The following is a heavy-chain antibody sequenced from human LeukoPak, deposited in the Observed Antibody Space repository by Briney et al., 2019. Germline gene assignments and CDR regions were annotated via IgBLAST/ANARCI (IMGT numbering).Heavy chain of an antibody. V-gene: IGHV1-8*02. CDR3: ARDRSSSGWYGYYYYYMDV. D-gene: IGHD6-19*01. CDR1: GGTFSSYA. CDR2: MNPNSGNT. J-gene: IGHJ6*03. Sequence: ASVTVSCKASGGTFSSYAISWVRQAPGQGLEWMGWMNPNSGNTGYAQKFQGRVTMTRNTSISTAYTELSSLRSEDTAVYYCARDRSSSGWYGYYYYYMDVWGKGTTVTISS.